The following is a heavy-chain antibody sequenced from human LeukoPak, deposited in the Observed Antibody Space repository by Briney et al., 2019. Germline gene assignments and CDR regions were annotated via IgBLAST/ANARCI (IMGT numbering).Heavy chain of an antibody. Sequence: QSGGSLRLSCEASGFTLSSYVMHWVRQAPGKGLEWVAVMIYDGSEKYYADSVKGRFTISGDNSKNTLYLQMNSLRAEDAAVYYCARDTSAERGQQLANWGQGTLVTVSS. CDR1: GFTLSSYV. J-gene: IGHJ4*02. V-gene: IGHV3-33*01. D-gene: IGHD6-13*01. CDR2: MIYDGSEK. CDR3: ARDTSAERGQQLAN.